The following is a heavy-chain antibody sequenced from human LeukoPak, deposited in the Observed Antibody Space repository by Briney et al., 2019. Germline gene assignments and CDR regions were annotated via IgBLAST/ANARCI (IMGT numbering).Heavy chain of an antibody. Sequence: ASVKVSCKASGYTFTSYGISWVRQAPGQGLEWMGWISAYNGNTNYAQKLQGRVTMTTDTSTSTAYMELSSLRSEDTAVYYCARGRRYYYDSSGIPATPHYYMDVWGKGTTVTVSS. V-gene: IGHV1-18*01. CDR1: GYTFTSYG. CDR2: ISAYNGNT. J-gene: IGHJ6*03. CDR3: ARGRRYYYDSSGIPATPHYYMDV. D-gene: IGHD3-22*01.